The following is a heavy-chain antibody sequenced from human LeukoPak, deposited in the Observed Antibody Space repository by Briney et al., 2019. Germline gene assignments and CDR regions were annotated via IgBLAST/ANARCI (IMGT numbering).Heavy chain of an antibody. Sequence: SETLSLTCTVSGGSISSSSYYWGWIRQPPGKGLEWIGSIYYSGSTYYNPSLKSRVTISVDTSKSQFSLKLSSVTAADTAVYYCATLYYYDSSGYGAFDIWGQGTMVTVSS. CDR3: ATLYYYDSSGYGAFDI. CDR2: IYYSGST. D-gene: IGHD3-22*01. V-gene: IGHV4-39*01. CDR1: GGSISSSSYY. J-gene: IGHJ3*02.